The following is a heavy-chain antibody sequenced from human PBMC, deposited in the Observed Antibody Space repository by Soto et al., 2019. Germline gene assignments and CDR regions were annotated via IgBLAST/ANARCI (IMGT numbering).Heavy chain of an antibody. V-gene: IGHV3-30*18. J-gene: IGHJ6*02. Sequence: QVQLVESGGGVVQPGRSLRLSCAASGFTFSSYGMHWVRQAPGKGLEWVAVISYDGSNKYYADSVKGRFTISRDNSKNTLYLKMNSLRAEDRAVYYWAKDKARKPRYYYYGMDVGGQGTTVTVSS. CDR3: AKDKARKPRYYYYGMDV. CDR2: ISYDGSNK. CDR1: GFTFSSYG.